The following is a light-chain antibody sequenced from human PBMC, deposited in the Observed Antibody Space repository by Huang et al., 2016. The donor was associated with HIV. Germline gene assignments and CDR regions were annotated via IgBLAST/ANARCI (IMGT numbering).Light chain of an antibody. J-gene: IGKJ1*01. CDR2: AAS. V-gene: IGKV1-39*01. CDR1: QGISSY. Sequence: DIQMTQSPSSLYASVGDRVTITCRASQGISSYLNWYQQKPGKAPKLLIYAASSLQSGVPSRFSGSGSGTDFTLTISSLQPEDFATYYCQQSYSTPWTFGQGTKVEIK. CDR3: QQSYSTPWT.